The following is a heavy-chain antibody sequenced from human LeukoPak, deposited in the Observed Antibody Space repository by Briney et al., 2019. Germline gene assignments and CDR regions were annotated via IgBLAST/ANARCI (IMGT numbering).Heavy chain of an antibody. CDR1: GFTFNSYE. Sequence: GGSLRLSCAASGFTFNSYEMNWVRQAPGKGLEWVSYISTSGSTIYYADSVKGRFTISRDNAQNSLYLQMNSLRVEDTAIYYCARDQHCSGGSCYSDWFDPWGQGTLVTVSS. V-gene: IGHV3-48*03. D-gene: IGHD2-15*01. CDR2: ISTSGSTI. J-gene: IGHJ5*02. CDR3: ARDQHCSGGSCYSDWFDP.